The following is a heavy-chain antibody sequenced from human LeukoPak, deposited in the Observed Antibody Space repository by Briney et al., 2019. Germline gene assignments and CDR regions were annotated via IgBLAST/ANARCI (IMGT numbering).Heavy chain of an antibody. J-gene: IGHJ4*02. CDR3: ARLLRSGWYYFDY. Sequence: SGTLSLTCAVSGGSISSSNWWSWIRQPPGKGLEWIGEIYHSGSTNYNPSLKSRVTISVDKSKTQFSLKLSSVTAADTAVYYCARLLRSGWYYFDYWGLGTLVTVSS. CDR2: IYHSGST. D-gene: IGHD6-19*01. V-gene: IGHV4-4*02. CDR1: GGSISSSNW.